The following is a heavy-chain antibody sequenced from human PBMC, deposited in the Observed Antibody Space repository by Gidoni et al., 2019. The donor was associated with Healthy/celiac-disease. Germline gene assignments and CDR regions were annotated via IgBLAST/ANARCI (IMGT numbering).Heavy chain of an antibody. J-gene: IGHJ2*01. Sequence: QVQLVESGGGVVQPGRSLTLSRAASGFTFSSYGMHWVRQAPGKGLGWVAVIAYDGSNKYYADSVKGRFTISRDISKNTLYLQMNSLRAEDTAVYYCAKGGAMVYWSFDLWGRGTLVTVSS. CDR3: AKGGAMVYWSFDL. CDR2: IAYDGSNK. D-gene: IGHD1-26*01. V-gene: IGHV3-30*18. CDR1: GFTFSSYG.